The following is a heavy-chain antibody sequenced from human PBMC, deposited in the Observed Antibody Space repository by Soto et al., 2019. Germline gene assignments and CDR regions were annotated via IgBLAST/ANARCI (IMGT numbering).Heavy chain of an antibody. D-gene: IGHD6-19*01. CDR2: IYPSGTT. J-gene: IGHJ4*02. V-gene: IGHV4-4*02. CDR3: ARSAGWYAIHS. Sequence: QVQLQESGPGLVKPSGTLSLTCAVSGDSVSSNYYWCWVRQSPGKGLEWIGEIYPSGTTNYNPSLKSRVPISLDKSTNPFSLNLISVAAAATAVYFCARSAGWYAIHSWGPGTLVTVSS. CDR1: GDSVSSNYY.